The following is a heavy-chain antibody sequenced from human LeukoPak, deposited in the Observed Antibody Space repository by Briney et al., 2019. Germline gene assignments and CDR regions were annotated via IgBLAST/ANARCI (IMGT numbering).Heavy chain of an antibody. J-gene: IGHJ4*02. CDR2: ISTSSSYI. CDR3: ARGPATVPPPGYFDY. CDR1: GFTFSTFS. V-gene: IGHV3-21*01. Sequence: GGSLRLSCAASGFTFSTFSMNWVRQAPGKGLEWVSSISTSSSYIYYADSVKGRFTISRDNAKNSLYLQMNSLRAEDTAVYYCARGPATVPPPGYFDYWGQGPLVTVSS. D-gene: IGHD4-17*01.